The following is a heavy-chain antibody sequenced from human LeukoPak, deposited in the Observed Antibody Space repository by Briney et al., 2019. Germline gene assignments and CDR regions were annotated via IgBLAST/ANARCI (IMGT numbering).Heavy chain of an antibody. CDR3: AKDYDDKFDY. D-gene: IGHD3-9*01. J-gene: IGHJ4*02. CDR1: GFTFSSYG. CDR2: IRYDGSNK. V-gene: IGHV3-30*02. Sequence: GGSLRLSCAASGFTFSSYGMHWVRQAPGKGLEWVAFIRYDGSNKYYADSVKGRFTISRDNSKNTLYLQMNSLRAEDTALYHCAKDYDDKFDYWGQGTLVTVSS.